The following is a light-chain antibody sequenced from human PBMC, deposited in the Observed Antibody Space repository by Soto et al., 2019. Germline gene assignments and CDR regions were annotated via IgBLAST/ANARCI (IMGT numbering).Light chain of an antibody. CDR3: QQRSNWRVT. CDR1: QSVSSSY. CDR2: DAS. V-gene: IGKV3D-20*02. Sequence: EIVFTQSPGTLSLSPGERATLSCSASQSVSSSYLAWYQQKLGQAPRLLIYDASNRATGIPARFSGSGSGTDFTLTISSLEPEDIAVYYCQQRSNWRVTFGGGTKVDI. J-gene: IGKJ4*01.